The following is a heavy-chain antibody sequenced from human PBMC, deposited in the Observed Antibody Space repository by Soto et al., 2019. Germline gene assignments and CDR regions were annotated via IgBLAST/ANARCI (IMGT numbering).Heavy chain of an antibody. CDR2: INHSGST. D-gene: IGHD6-13*01. Sequence: SETLSLTCAVYGGSFSGYYWSWIRQPPGKGLEWIGEINHSGSTNYNPSLKSRVTISVDTSKNQFSLKLSSVTAADTAVYYCARGGMGAAAGRYYFDYWGQGTLVTVSS. J-gene: IGHJ4*02. V-gene: IGHV4-34*01. CDR3: ARGGMGAAAGRYYFDY. CDR1: GGSFSGYY.